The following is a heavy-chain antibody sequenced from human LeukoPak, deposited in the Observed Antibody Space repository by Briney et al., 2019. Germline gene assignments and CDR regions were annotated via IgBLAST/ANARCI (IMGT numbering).Heavy chain of an antibody. CDR3: ASTYYDFWSGYYTARED. D-gene: IGHD3-3*01. CDR2: MNPNSGNT. J-gene: IGHJ4*02. V-gene: IGHV1-8*01. CDR1: GYTFTSYD. Sequence: ASVKVSCKASGYTFTSYDINWVRQATGQGLEWMGWMNPNSGNTGYAQKFQGRVTMTRNTSISTAYMELSSLRSEDTAVYYCASTYYDFWSGYYTAREDWGQGTLVTVSS.